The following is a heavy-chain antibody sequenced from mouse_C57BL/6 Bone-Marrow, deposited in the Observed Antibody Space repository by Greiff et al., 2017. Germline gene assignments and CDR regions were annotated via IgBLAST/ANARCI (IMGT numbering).Heavy chain of an antibody. J-gene: IGHJ3*01. D-gene: IGHD1-1*01. CDR3: ARSGLRYPACFAY. Sequence: QVQLQQPGAELVKPGASVKLSCKASGYTFTSYWMHWVKQRPGQGLEWIGMIHPNSGSTNYNEKFKSKATLTVDKSSSTAYMQLSSLTSEDSAGYYCARSGLRYPACFAYWGQGTLVTVSA. CDR2: IHPNSGST. CDR1: GYTFTSYW. V-gene: IGHV1-64*01.